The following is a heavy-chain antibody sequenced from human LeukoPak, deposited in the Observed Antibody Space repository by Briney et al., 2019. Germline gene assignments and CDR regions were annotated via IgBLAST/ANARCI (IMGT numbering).Heavy chain of an antibody. D-gene: IGHD1-26*01. CDR3: AGLLLSGSYFDY. CDR1: GYTFTSYY. Sequence: ASVKVSCKASGYTFTSYYMHWVRQAPGQGLEWMGIINPSGGSTSYAQKFQGRVTMTRDTSISTAYMELSRLRSDDTAVYYCAGLLLSGSYFDYWGQGTLVTVSS. J-gene: IGHJ4*02. V-gene: IGHV1-46*01. CDR2: INPSGGST.